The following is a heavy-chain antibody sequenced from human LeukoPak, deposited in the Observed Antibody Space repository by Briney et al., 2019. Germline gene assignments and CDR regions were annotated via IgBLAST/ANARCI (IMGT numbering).Heavy chain of an antibody. D-gene: IGHD4-17*01. Sequence: GGSLRLSGAASGFTFSSYGMHWVRKAPGKGLEWVAFIRYDGSNKYYADSVKGRFTISRDNSKNTLYLQMSSLRAEDTAVYYCARDNPHYGDYTVFDYWGQGTLVTVSS. J-gene: IGHJ4*02. CDR2: IRYDGSNK. CDR1: GFTFSSYG. CDR3: ARDNPHYGDYTVFDY. V-gene: IGHV3-30*02.